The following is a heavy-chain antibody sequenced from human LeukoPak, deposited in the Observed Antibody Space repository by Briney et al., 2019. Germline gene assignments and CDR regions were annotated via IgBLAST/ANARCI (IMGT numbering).Heavy chain of an antibody. CDR1: GGSFSDHY. CDR2: INHSGST. J-gene: IGHJ4*02. CDR3: ARPRYGSGSLDS. Sequence: SETLSLTCAVYGGSFSDHYWTWLRQPPGKGLEWIGEINHSGSTTYNPSLNSRVTISVATSKNQFSLNMNSVADADTAVYYCARPRYGSGSLDSWGQGTLVTVSS. V-gene: IGHV4-34*01. D-gene: IGHD3-10*01.